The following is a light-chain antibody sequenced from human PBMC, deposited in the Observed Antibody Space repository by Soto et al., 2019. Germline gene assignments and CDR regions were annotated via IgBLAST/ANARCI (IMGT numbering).Light chain of an antibody. V-gene: IGLV2-8*01. CDR2: EVS. J-gene: IGLJ2*01. CDR3: SSYAGNNNLV. Sequence: QSVLTQPPSASGSPGQSVTISCTGTSSDVAGYNYVSWYQQHPGKAPKLMIYEVSKRPSGVPDRFSGSKSGNTASLTVSGLPAEDEADYYCSSYAGNNNLVFGGGTKVTVL. CDR1: SSDVAGYNY.